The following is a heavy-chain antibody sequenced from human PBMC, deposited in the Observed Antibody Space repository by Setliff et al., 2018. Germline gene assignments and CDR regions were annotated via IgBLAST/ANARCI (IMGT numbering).Heavy chain of an antibody. J-gene: IGHJ4*01. CDR1: GGSITSGSFY. CDR3: ARERYFDWFFED. D-gene: IGHD3-9*01. V-gene: IGHV4-61*02. Sequence: SETLSRTCTVSGGSITSGSFYWSWIRQPAGKKLEWIGRIHASGSPDYNPSFKSRVTVSRDTSTNQFSLKLGSVTAADTAVYYCARERYFDWFFEDWGHGTLVTVSS. CDR2: IHASGSP.